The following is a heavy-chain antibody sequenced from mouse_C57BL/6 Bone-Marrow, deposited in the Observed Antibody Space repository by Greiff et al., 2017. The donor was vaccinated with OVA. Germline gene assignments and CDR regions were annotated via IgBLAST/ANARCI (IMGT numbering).Heavy chain of an antibody. Sequence: EVNVVESGGGLVQSGRSLRLSCATSGFTFSDFYMEWVRQAPGKGLEWIAASSNKANDYTTEYSASVTGRFIVSRDTSQIILYLQMNALRAEDTAIYYCARDAILYYGYDDDAYYYAMDYWGQGTSVTVSS. J-gene: IGHJ4*01. CDR3: ARDAILYYGYDDDAYYYAMDY. CDR1: GFTFSDFY. V-gene: IGHV7-1*01. CDR2: SSNKANDYTT. D-gene: IGHD2-2*01.